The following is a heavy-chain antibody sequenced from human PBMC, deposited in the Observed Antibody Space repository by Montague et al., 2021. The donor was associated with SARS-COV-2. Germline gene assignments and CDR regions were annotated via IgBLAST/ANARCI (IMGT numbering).Heavy chain of an antibody. J-gene: IGHJ3*01. Sequence: SETLSLTCTVSGGSFNSYYYYWVWLPPPPGLGLVGIVTLYYSAARRTAPSLRSRVTISAATSRNQFNLKLTSVTAADMGLYYCARRVTRGAFDVWGQGTMVTVSS. D-gene: IGHD1-1*01. CDR2: LYYSAAR. V-gene: IGHV4-39*01. CDR3: ARRVTRGAFDV. CDR1: GGSFNSYYYY.